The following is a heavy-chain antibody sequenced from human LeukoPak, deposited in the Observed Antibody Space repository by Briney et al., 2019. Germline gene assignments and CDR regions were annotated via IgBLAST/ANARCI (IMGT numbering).Heavy chain of an antibody. J-gene: IGHJ4*02. CDR2: IDWDDDK. CDR3: ARKSIAARAFDY. CDR1: GFSLSTSGMC. D-gene: IGHD6-6*01. V-gene: IGHV2-70*11. Sequence: SGPALVKPTQTLTLTCTFSGFSLSTSGMCVSWIRQPPGKALEWLACIDWDDDKYYSTSLKTRLTISKDTSKNQVVLTMTNMDPVDTATYYCARKSIAARAFDYWGQGTLVTVSS.